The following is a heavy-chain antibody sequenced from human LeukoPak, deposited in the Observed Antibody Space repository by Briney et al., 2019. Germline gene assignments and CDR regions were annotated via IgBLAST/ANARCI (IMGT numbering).Heavy chain of an antibody. CDR3: ARDFPTYCGGDCYSGPNFDY. D-gene: IGHD2-21*02. J-gene: IGHJ4*02. Sequence: ASVKVSCKASGYTFTSYYMHWVRQAPGQGLEWMGIINPSGGSTSYAQKFQGRVTMTRDTSTSTVYMELSSLRSEDTAVYYCARDFPTYCGGDCYSGPNFDYWGQGTLVTVPS. V-gene: IGHV1-46*01. CDR1: GYTFTSYY. CDR2: INPSGGST.